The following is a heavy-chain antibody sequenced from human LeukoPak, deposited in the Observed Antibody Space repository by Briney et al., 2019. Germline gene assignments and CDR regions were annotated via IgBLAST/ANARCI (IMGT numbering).Heavy chain of an antibody. CDR1: GFTFSSYA. J-gene: IGHJ4*02. Sequence: PGGSLRLSCAASGFTFSSYAMHWVRQAPGKGLEWVAVISYDGSNKYYADSVKGRFTVSRDNSKNTLYLQMNSLRAEDTAVYYCARDSDYYDSFTTFCLDYWGQGTLVTVSS. CDR3: ARDSDYYDSFTTFCLDY. CDR2: ISYDGSNK. V-gene: IGHV3-30*04. D-gene: IGHD3-22*01.